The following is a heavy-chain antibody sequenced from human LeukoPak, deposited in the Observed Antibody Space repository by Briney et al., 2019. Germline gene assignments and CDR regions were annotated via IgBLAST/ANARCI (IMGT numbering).Heavy chain of an antibody. V-gene: IGHV3-30*18. J-gene: IGHJ4*02. CDR3: AKQGDNSGLGY. CDR2: ISDDRSNK. D-gene: IGHD5-24*01. Sequence: GGSLRLSCAASGFIFSRYGMHWVREAPGKGLGWVAVISDDRSNKYYADSVKGRFTISRDNSKNTLYLQMNSLGAEDTAVYYCAKQGDNSGLGYWGQGTLVTVSS. CDR1: GFIFSRYG.